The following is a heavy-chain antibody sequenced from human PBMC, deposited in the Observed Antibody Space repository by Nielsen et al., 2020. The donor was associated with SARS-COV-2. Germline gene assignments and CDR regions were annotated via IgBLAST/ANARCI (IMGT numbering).Heavy chain of an antibody. CDR2: IYYSGST. J-gene: IGHJ2*01. V-gene: IGHV4-59*01. CDR1: GGSISSYY. Sequence: SETLSLTCIVSGGSISSYYWSWIRQPPGKGLEWIGYIYYSGSTNYNPSLKSRVTISVDTSKNQFSLKLSSVTAADTAVYYCARAYCGGDCYFGYFDLWGRGTLVTVSS. D-gene: IGHD2-21*02. CDR3: ARAYCGGDCYFGYFDL.